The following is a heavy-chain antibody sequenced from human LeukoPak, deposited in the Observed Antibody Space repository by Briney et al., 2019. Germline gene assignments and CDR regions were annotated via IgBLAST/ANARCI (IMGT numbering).Heavy chain of an antibody. V-gene: IGHV3-30*03. Sequence: PGRSLRLSCAASGFTFSSYGMHWVRQAPGKGLEWVAVISYDGSNKYYADSVKGRFTISRDNSKNTLYLQMNSLRAEDTAVYSCASTSGLYSTSLDSWGQGTLVTVSS. CDR1: GFTFSSYG. J-gene: IGHJ4*02. CDR3: ASTSGLYSTSLDS. D-gene: IGHD6-13*01. CDR2: ISYDGSNK.